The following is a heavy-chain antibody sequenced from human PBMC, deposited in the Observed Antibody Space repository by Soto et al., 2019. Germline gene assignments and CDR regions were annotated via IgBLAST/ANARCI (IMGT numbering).Heavy chain of an antibody. V-gene: IGHV1-8*01. Sequence: QVQLVQSGAEVKKPGASVKVSCKASGYTFTSYEIIWVRQATGQGLEWMGWMNPKNGYTDYAHKFQGRVTMTRSTCISTAYMELSSPRSEDTAVYYCARLYYFGSGSYAVKYYYAGLDVWGQGTTVTVSS. CDR3: ARLYYFGSGSYAVKYYYAGLDV. CDR1: GYTFTSYE. D-gene: IGHD3-10*01. CDR2: MNPKNGYT. J-gene: IGHJ6*02.